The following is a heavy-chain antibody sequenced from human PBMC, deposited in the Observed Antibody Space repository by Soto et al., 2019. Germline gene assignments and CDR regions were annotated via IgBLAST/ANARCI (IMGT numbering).Heavy chain of an antibody. CDR2: INHSGST. D-gene: IGHD1-1*01. CDR3: ARRHWNYLGY. Sequence: SETLSLTCAVYGGSFSGYYWSWIRLPPGKGLEWIGEINHSGSTNYNPSLKSRVTISVDTSKNQFSLKLSSVTAADTAVYYCARRHWNYLGYWGQGTLVTVSS. CDR1: GGSFSGYY. V-gene: IGHV4-34*01. J-gene: IGHJ4*02.